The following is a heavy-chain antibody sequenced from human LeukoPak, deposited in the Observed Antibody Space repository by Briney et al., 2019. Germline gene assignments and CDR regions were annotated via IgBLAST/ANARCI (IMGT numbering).Heavy chain of an antibody. Sequence: VASVKVSCKVSGYTLTGLSMHWVRQAPGKGLEWMGGFDPEDGETIYAQKFQGRVTMTEDTSTDTAYMELSSLRSEDTAVYYCATGVRYDFWSGYYSTIGYWGQGTLVTVSS. D-gene: IGHD3-3*01. CDR2: FDPEDGET. CDR1: GYTLTGLS. J-gene: IGHJ4*02. V-gene: IGHV1-24*01. CDR3: ATGVRYDFWSGYYSTIGY.